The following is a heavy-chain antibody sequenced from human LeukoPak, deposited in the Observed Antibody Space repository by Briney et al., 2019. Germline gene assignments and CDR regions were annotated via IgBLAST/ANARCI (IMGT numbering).Heavy chain of an antibody. D-gene: IGHD3-22*01. V-gene: IGHV3-23*01. CDR1: GLIFHNYA. CDR3: AKGSSGYFADL. J-gene: IGHJ5*02. Sequence: GGSLRLSCAASGLIFHNYALVWIRRAPGKGPEWVSAILGGGGTFYADAVKGRFTISRDNSKNTLYLQMNSLRAEDTATYYCAKGSSGYFADLWGQGTLVTASS. CDR2: ILGGGGT.